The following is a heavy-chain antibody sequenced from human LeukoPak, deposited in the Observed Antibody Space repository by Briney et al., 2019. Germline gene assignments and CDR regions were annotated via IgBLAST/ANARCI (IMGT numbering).Heavy chain of an antibody. Sequence: SETLSLTCAVYGGSFSGYYWSWSRQSPGKGLEWIGEINHSGSTNYNPSLKSRVTISVDTSKNQFSLKLSSVTAADTAVYYCARGHLRNYDILTYNWFDPWGQGTLVTVSS. J-gene: IGHJ5*02. V-gene: IGHV4-34*01. CDR3: ARGHLRNYDILTYNWFDP. CDR1: GGSFSGYY. CDR2: INHSGST. D-gene: IGHD3-9*01.